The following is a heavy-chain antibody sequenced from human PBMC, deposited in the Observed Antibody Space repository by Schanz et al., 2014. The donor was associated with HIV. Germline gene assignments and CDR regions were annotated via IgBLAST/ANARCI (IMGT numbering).Heavy chain of an antibody. CDR3: ARDSVDAVVTSPDYYTGIDV. Sequence: EVQLVESGGGFVQPGGSLTLSCAASGFSFSDYWMHWVRQVPGKGLLWVSRMNNDVSSRLYADSVKGRFTISRDNAKNTLYLQMNRLRAEAPAIYFCARDSVDAVVTSPDYYTGIDVWGQGTTLSVS. D-gene: IGHD5-18*01. V-gene: IGHV3-74*01. J-gene: IGHJ6*02. CDR2: MNNDVSSR. CDR1: GFSFSDYW.